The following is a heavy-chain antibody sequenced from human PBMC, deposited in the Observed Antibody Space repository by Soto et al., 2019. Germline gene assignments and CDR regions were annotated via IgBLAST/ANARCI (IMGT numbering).Heavy chain of an antibody. Sequence: EVQLLESGGGLVQPGGSLRLSCAASGFTFSSYAMSWVRQAPGKGLEWVAAISGSGGSTYYADSVKGRFTISRDNSKNPLYLQMNSLRAEDTAGYYCAERGGGWYAKYFQHWGQGTLVTVSS. CDR1: GFTFSSYA. J-gene: IGHJ1*01. V-gene: IGHV3-23*01. D-gene: IGHD6-19*01. CDR2: ISGSGGST. CDR3: AERGGGWYAKYFQH.